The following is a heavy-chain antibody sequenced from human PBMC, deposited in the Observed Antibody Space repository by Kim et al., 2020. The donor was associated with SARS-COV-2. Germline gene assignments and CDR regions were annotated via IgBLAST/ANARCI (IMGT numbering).Heavy chain of an antibody. Sequence: NRDGSRKNYADSVKGRFTISRDNAKNTLYLQMNSLRVEDTAVYYCARDPIWGQGTMVTVSS. CDR3: ARDPI. J-gene: IGHJ3*01. V-gene: IGHV3-74*01. CDR2: NRDGSRK.